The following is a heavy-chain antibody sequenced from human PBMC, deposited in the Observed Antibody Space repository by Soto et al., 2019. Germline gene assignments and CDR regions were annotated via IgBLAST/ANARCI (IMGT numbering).Heavy chain of an antibody. CDR2: INPNSGGT. Sequence: QVQLVQSGAEVKKPGASVKVSCKASGYTFTGYYLHWVRQAPGQGLEWMGWINPNSGGTNYPQKFQGWVTMTRDTSISTAYMELRRLRSDDTAVYYCARGAFYYDSGHPTAFDYWGQGTRVTVSS. J-gene: IGHJ4*02. CDR3: ARGAFYYDSGHPTAFDY. D-gene: IGHD3-22*01. CDR1: GYTFTGYY. V-gene: IGHV1-2*04.